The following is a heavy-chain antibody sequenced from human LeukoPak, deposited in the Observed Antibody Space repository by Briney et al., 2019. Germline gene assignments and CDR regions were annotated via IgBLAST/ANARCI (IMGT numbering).Heavy chain of an antibody. Sequence: GGSLRLSCAASGFTFSSYAMSWVRQAPGKGLEWVSAISGSGGSTYYADSVKGRFTISRDNSKNTLYLQMGSLRAEDMAVYYCATWSGYHHVYWGQGTLVTVSS. CDR3: ATWSGYHHVY. CDR1: GFTFSSYA. J-gene: IGHJ4*02. D-gene: IGHD3-3*01. CDR2: ISGSGGST. V-gene: IGHV3-23*01.